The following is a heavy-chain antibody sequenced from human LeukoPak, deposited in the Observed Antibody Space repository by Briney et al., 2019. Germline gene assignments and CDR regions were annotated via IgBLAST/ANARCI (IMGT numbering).Heavy chain of an antibody. Sequence: PSETLSLTCTVSGGSISSGGYYWSWIRQHPGKGLEWIGYIYYSGSTYYNPSLKSRVTISVDTSKNQSSLKLSSVTAADTAVYYCARSESYVGWFDPWGQGTLVTVSS. V-gene: IGHV4-31*03. CDR1: GGSISSGGYY. J-gene: IGHJ5*02. D-gene: IGHD3-10*01. CDR3: ARSESYVGWFDP. CDR2: IYYSGST.